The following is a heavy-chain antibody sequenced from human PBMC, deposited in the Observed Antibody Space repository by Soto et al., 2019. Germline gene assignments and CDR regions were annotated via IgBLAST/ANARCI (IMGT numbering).Heavy chain of an antibody. CDR3: AKDGVWSGYY. J-gene: IGHJ4*02. V-gene: IGHV3-30*18. Sequence: GGSMRLSCAASGFTFSSYGMHWVRQAPGKGLEWVAVISYDGSNKYYADSVKGRFTISRDNSKNTLYLQMNSLRAEDTAVYYCAKDGVWSGYYWGQGTLVTVSS. CDR1: GFTFSSYG. D-gene: IGHD3-3*01. CDR2: ISYDGSNK.